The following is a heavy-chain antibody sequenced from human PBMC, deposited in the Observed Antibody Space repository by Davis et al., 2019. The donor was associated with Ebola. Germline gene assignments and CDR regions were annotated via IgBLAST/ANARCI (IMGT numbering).Heavy chain of an antibody. V-gene: IGHV3-53*01. D-gene: IGHD4/OR15-4a*01. CDR1: GFTVSSNY. Sequence: GESLKISCAASGFTVSSNYMSWVRQAPGKGLEWVSVIYSGGSTYYADSVRGRFTISRDNAKNSLYLQMNSLRDEDTAVYYCARDPYGAYGMDVWGHGTTVTVSS. CDR2: IYSGGST. J-gene: IGHJ6*02. CDR3: ARDPYGAYGMDV.